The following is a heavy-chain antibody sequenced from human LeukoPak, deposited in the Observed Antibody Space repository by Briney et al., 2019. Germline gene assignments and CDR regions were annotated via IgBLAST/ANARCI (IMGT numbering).Heavy chain of an antibody. J-gene: IGHJ4*02. CDR1: GFTFSSYA. Sequence: GGSLRRSCAASGFTFSSYAMSWVRQAPGKGLEWVSAISGSGGSTYYADSVKGRFTISRDNSKNTLYLQMNSLRAEDTAVYYCANEELELPRGDFDYWGQGTLVTVSS. V-gene: IGHV3-23*01. D-gene: IGHD1-26*01. CDR2: ISGSGGST. CDR3: ANEELELPRGDFDY.